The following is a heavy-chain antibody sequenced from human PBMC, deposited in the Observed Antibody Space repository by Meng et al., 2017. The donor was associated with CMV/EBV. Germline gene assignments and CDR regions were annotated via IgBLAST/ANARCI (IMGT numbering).Heavy chain of an antibody. CDR2: IYYSGST. V-gene: IGHV4-59*01. D-gene: IGHD3-3*01. Sequence: SETLSLTCTVSGGSISSYYWSWIRQPPGKGLEWIGYIYYSGSTNYNPSLKSRVTISVDTSKNQFSLKLSSVTAADTAVYYCARDVTIFGTRRGMDVWGQGTTGT. J-gene: IGHJ6*02. CDR1: GGSISSYY. CDR3: ARDVTIFGTRRGMDV.